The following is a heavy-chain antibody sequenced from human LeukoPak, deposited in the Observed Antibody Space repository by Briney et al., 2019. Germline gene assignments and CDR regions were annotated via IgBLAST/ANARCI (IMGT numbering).Heavy chain of an antibody. J-gene: IGHJ6*03. CDR2: ISSSSSYI. CDR3: ARDILGYCSGGSCPLGYYYYMDV. V-gene: IGHV3-21*04. D-gene: IGHD2-15*01. CDR1: AFTFSSYS. Sequence: PGGSLRLSCAASAFTFSSYSMNWVRQAPGKGLEWVSSISSSSSYIYYADSVKGRFTISRDNAKNSLFLQMNSLRAEDTAVYYCARDILGYCSGGSCPLGYYYYMDVWGKGTTVTVSS.